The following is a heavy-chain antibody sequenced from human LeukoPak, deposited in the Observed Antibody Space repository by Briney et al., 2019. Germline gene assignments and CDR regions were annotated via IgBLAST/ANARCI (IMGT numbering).Heavy chain of an antibody. D-gene: IGHD2-21*01. CDR3: AKDRTPDGYYSIDF. J-gene: IGHJ4*02. V-gene: IGHV3-23*01. Sequence: GGSLRLSCAASGFTFSSNGMSWVRKAPGKGLEWVSSISGSGDKTYYADSVKGRFTISIDNSKNTLYLQMNSLRVEDTAVYYCAKDRTPDGYYSIDFWGQGTLVTVSS. CDR1: GFTFSSNG. CDR2: ISGSGDKT.